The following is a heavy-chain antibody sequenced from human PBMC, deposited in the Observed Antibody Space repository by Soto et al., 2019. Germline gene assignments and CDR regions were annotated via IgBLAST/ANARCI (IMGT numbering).Heavy chain of an antibody. Sequence: QVQLVQSGAEVKKPGASVKVSCKASGYTFTSYGISWVRQAPGQGLEWMGWISAYNGNTNYAQKLQGRVTMTTATSRSTASMELRSPRSDHTSVHYCARDPGYYGSGSYYQLPLLYYYCYYMDVWGKGPTVTVSS. CDR2: ISAYNGNT. J-gene: IGHJ6*03. CDR3: ARDPGYYGSGSYYQLPLLYYYCYYMDV. V-gene: IGHV1-18*01. D-gene: IGHD3-10*01. CDR1: GYTFTSYG.